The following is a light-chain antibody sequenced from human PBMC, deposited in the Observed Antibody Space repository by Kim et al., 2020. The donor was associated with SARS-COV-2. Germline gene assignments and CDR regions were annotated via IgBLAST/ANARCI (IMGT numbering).Light chain of an antibody. J-gene: IGLJ2*01. Sequence: SYELTQPPSVSVAPGKTARITCGGNNIGSKSVHWYQQKPGQAPVLVIYYDSDRPSGIPERFSGSNSGNTATLTISRVEAGDEADYYCPVWDSSILVFGGG. CDR3: PVWDSSILV. CDR2: YDS. V-gene: IGLV3-21*04. CDR1: NIGSKS.